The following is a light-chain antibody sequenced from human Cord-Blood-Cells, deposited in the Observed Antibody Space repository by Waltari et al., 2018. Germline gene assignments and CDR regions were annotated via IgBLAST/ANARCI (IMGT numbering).Light chain of an antibody. CDR1: QSVLYSSNNKNY. Sequence: DIVMTQSPDSLAVSLGERATINCKSSQSVLYSSNNKNYLAWYQQKPGQPPKLLIYWASTRESGVPERFSGSGSGTDFTLNISSLQAEDVAVYYCQQYYSTPPTFGQGTKVEIK. CDR3: QQYYSTPPT. CDR2: WAS. J-gene: IGKJ1*01. V-gene: IGKV4-1*01.